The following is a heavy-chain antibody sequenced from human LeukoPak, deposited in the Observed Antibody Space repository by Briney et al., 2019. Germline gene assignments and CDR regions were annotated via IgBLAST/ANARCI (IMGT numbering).Heavy chain of an antibody. Sequence: PSETLSLTCAVYGGSFSGYYWSWIRQPPGKGLEWIGEINHSGSTNYNPSLKSRVTISVDTSKHQLSLKLSSVTAADTAVYYCARGPNYYGSGSRWFDPWGQGTLVTVSS. J-gene: IGHJ5*02. CDR3: ARGPNYYGSGSRWFDP. D-gene: IGHD3-10*01. CDR2: INHSGST. CDR1: GGSFSGYY. V-gene: IGHV4-34*01.